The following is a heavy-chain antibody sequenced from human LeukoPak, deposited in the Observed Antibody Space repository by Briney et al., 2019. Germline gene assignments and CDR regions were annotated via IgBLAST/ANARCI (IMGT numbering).Heavy chain of an antibody. J-gene: IGHJ5*02. CDR3: ARQEYCSGGSCYTWFDP. V-gene: IGHV5-51*01. CDR2: IYPADSDI. D-gene: IGHD2-15*01. Sequence: GESLKISCKGSGYSINNYWIGWVRQMPGKGLEWMGIIYPADSDIRYSPSFQGQVTISADRSISTAYLQWSSLKASDTAMYYCARQEYCSGGSCYTWFDPWGQGTLVTVSS. CDR1: GYSINNYW.